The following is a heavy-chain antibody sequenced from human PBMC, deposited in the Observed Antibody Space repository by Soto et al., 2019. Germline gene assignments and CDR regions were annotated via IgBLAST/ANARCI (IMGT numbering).Heavy chain of an antibody. D-gene: IGHD3-22*01. V-gene: IGHV1-69*13. J-gene: IGHJ4*02. Sequence: SVKVSCKASGGTFSSYAISWVRQAPGQGLEWMGGIIPIFGTANYAQKFQGRVTITADESTSTAYMELSSLRSEDTAVYYCARDPXRSNYYDSSRYPYYFDYWGQGTLVTVSS. CDR2: IIPIFGTA. CDR1: GGTFSSYA. CDR3: ARDPXRSNYYDSSRYPYYFDY.